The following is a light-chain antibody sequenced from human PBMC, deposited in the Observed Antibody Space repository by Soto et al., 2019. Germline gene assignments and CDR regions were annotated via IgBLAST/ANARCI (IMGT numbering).Light chain of an antibody. V-gene: IGKV3-20*01. CDR3: QHYSDSPT. CDR1: QSVSSSY. J-gene: IGKJ1*01. Sequence: EIVLTQSPGTLSLSPGERATLSCRASQSVSSSYLAWYQQKPGQAPRLLFYDASTRATGLPARFSGSGAGTEFTLSISSLQSEDFATYYCQHYSDSPTFGQGTKV. CDR2: DAS.